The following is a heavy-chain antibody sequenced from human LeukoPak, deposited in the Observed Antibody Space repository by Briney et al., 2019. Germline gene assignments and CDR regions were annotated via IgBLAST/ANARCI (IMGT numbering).Heavy chain of an antibody. CDR2: IYDSGTT. J-gene: IGHJ5*02. Sequence: SETLSLTCTVSGGSISGYYWSWIRQPPGKGLEWIGYIYDSGTTNYSPSLKSRVSISVDTSKNQFSLRLYSVTAAGTAVYYCARCGSSWHSTNWFDPWGQGTLVTVSS. V-gene: IGHV4-59*08. CDR3: ARCGSSWHSTNWFDP. CDR1: GGSISGYY. D-gene: IGHD6-13*01.